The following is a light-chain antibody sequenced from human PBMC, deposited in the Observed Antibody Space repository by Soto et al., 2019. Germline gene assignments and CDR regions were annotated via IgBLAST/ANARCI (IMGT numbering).Light chain of an antibody. V-gene: IGLV2-14*01. J-gene: IGLJ2*01. CDR3: ASYTSRNTLI. CDR2: EVT. Sequence: QSVLTQPASVSGSPGQSITISCTGTNSDVGGHNYVSWYQQRPGKVPKLLIYEVTDRPSGASNRFSGSKSGNTASLTISGLQAEDEADYFCASYTSRNTLIFGGGTKVTV. CDR1: NSDVGGHNY.